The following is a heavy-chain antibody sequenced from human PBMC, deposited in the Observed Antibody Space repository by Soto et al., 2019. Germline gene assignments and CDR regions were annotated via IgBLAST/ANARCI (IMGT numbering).Heavy chain of an antibody. CDR1: GGSISSGDYY. J-gene: IGHJ4*02. V-gene: IGHV4-61*08. CDR3: ARGGGYNFGIDY. CDR2: IYSSGYT. Sequence: PSETLSLSCTVSGGSISSGDYYWSWIRQPPGKGLEWIGYIYSSGYTNYNPSLKNRGTISVDTPKKQFFLNLRSVTAADTALYYCARGGGYNFGIDYWGQGTLVTVSS. D-gene: IGHD5-12*01.